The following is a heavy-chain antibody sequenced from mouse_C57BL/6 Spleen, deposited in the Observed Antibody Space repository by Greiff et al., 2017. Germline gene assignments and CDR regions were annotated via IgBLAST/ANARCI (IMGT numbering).Heavy chain of an antibody. D-gene: IGHD1-1*01. V-gene: IGHV1-69*01. CDR1: GYTFTSYW. J-gene: IGHJ2*01. Sequence: QVQLKQPGAELVMPGASVKLSCKASGYTFTSYWMHWVKQRPGQGLEWIGEIDPSDSYTNYNQKFKGKSTLTVDKSSSTAYMQLSSLTSEDSAVYYCARVYYGSSQYYFDYWGQGTTLTVSS. CDR3: ARVYYGSSQYYFDY. CDR2: IDPSDSYT.